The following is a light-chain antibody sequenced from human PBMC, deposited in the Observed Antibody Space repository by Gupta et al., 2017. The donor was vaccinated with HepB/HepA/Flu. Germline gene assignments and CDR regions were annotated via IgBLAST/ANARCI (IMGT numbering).Light chain of an antibody. V-gene: IGKV2-30*01. CDR1: QSLVYSDGDTY. CDR2: KVS. J-gene: IGKJ1*01. CDR3: IQGKPLRS. Sequence: DGVLTQSPLSLPVTLGQPASISCRSNQSLVYSDGDTYLSWIQQRPGQSPRRIIYKVSRRDFGGPDRFSGSGEANDFTLISSRGADEDVGVYYGIQGKPLRSFGQGTKVEIE.